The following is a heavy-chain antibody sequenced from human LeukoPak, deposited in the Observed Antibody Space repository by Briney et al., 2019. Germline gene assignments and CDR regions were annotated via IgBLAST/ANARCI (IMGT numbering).Heavy chain of an antibody. Sequence: GGSLRLSCAASGFTVSSNYMSWVRQAPGKGLEWVSVIYSGGSTYYADSVKGRFTISRDNSKNTLYLQMNSLRAEDTAVYYCARDQYYYDSSGYNGMDVWGQGTTVTVSS. CDR1: GFTVSSNY. J-gene: IGHJ6*02. CDR3: ARDQYYYDSSGYNGMDV. V-gene: IGHV3-66*01. CDR2: IYSGGST. D-gene: IGHD3-22*01.